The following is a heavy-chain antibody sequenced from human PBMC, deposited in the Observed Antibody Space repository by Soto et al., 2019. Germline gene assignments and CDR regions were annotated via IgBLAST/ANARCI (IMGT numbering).Heavy chain of an antibody. J-gene: IGHJ2*01. CDR3: ARRPPFSGYCSGGSCYPPWYFDL. V-gene: IGHV4-39*01. CDR1: GGSISSSSYY. D-gene: IGHD2-15*01. Sequence: QLQLQESGPGLVKPSETLSLTCTVSGGSISSSSYYWGWIRQPPGKGLEWIGSIYYSGSTYYNPSLKSRVTLSVDTSKNQFSLKLSSVTAADTAVYYCARRPPFSGYCSGGSCYPPWYFDLWGRGTLVTVSS. CDR2: IYYSGST.